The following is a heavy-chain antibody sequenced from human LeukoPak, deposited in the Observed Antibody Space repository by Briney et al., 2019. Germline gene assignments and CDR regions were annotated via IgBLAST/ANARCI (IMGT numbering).Heavy chain of an antibody. J-gene: IGHJ1*01. D-gene: IGHD2-2*01. CDR1: GYTFTSYA. Sequence: ASVKVSCKASGYTFTSYAMHWVRQAPGQRLEWMGWINAGNGNTKYSQKFQGRVTITRDTSASTAYTELSSLRSEDTAVYYCARDQIVVVPAARGFQHWGQGTLVTVSS. V-gene: IGHV1-3*01. CDR3: ARDQIVVVPAARGFQH. CDR2: INAGNGNT.